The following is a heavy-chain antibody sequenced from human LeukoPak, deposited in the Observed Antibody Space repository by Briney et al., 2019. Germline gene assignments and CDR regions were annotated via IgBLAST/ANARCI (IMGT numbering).Heavy chain of an antibody. D-gene: IGHD2/OR15-2a*01. V-gene: IGHV3-30-3*02. J-gene: IGHJ4*02. CDR2: MSFDVNNK. CDR1: GFTFSSYA. CDR3: AKPGRSTTSGY. Sequence: GGSLRLSCVTSGFTFSSYAFHWVRQAPGKGLEWVATMSFDVNNKYYADSVRGRFTISRDNSKNTLYLQMNSLRAEDTAVYYCAKPGRSTTSGYWGQGTLVTVSS.